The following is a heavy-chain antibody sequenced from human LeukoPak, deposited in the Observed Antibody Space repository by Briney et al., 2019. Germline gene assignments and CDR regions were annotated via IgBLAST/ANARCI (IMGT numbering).Heavy chain of an antibody. D-gene: IGHD2-8*01. J-gene: IGHJ3*02. V-gene: IGHV3-48*02. Sequence: PGGSLRLSCAASGFKLSDYSMNWVRQAPGKGLEWVSNTGSNGRSPCYADSVKGRFTVSRDNAKNSLCLQMNSLRDEDTAVYYCVRDHEWSLDIWGQGTMVTVSS. CDR2: TGSNGRSP. CDR1: GFKLSDYS. CDR3: VRDHEWSLDI.